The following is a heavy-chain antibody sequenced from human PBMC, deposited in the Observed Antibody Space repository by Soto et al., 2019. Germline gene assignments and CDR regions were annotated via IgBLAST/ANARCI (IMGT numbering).Heavy chain of an antibody. J-gene: IGHJ5*02. D-gene: IGHD2-2*01. CDR2: TYYRSKWYN. CDR1: GDSGSSNSAA. V-gene: IGHV6-1*01. CDR3: ARERQGVPADIFGYWFDP. Sequence: SQTLSLTCVISGDSGSSNSAAWNWIRQSPSRGLEWLGRTYYRSKWYNDYAVSVKSRININPDTSKNQFSLQLNSVTPEDTAVYYCARERQGVPADIFGYWFDPWGQGTLVTVSS.